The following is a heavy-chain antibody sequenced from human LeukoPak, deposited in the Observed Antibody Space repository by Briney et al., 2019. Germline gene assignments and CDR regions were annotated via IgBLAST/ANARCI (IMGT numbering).Heavy chain of an antibody. J-gene: IGHJ5*02. CDR1: GYTFTSYG. V-gene: IGHV1-18*01. CDR2: ISAYNGNT. D-gene: IGHD5-18*01. Sequence: ASVKVSCKASGYTFTSYGISWVRQAPGQGLEWMGWISAYNGNTNYAQELQGRVTMTTDTSTSTAYMELRSLRSDDTAVYYCARGSWIQLWGPFDPWGQGTLVTVSS. CDR3: ARGSWIQLWGPFDP.